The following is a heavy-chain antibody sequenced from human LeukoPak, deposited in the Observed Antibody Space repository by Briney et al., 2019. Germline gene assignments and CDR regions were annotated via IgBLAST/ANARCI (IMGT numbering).Heavy chain of an antibody. D-gene: IGHD6-13*01. Sequence: AASVKVSCTASGYTFTSYGISWVRQAPGQGLEWMGWISAYNGNTNYAQKLQGRVTMTTDTSTSTAYMELRSLRSDVTAVYYCARSGSSASSWYLGDYYYGMDVWGQGTTVTVSS. CDR1: GYTFTSYG. CDR2: ISAYNGNT. V-gene: IGHV1-18*01. J-gene: IGHJ6*02. CDR3: ARSGSSASSWYLGDYYYGMDV.